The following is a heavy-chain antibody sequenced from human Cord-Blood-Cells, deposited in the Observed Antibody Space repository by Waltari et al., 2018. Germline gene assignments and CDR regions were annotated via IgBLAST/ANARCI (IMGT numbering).Heavy chain of an antibody. CDR3: ARDGCTGGVCYMEYFQH. CDR1: GYTFTSYA. Sequence: QVQLVQSGAEVKKPGASVKVSCKASGYTFTSYAMHWVRQAPGQRLEWMGWINAGKGKTKYSQKFQGRVTITRDTSASTAYMELSSLRSEDTAVYYCARDGCTGGVCYMEYFQHWGQGTLVTVSS. V-gene: IGHV1-3*01. CDR2: INAGKGKT. J-gene: IGHJ1*01. D-gene: IGHD2-8*02.